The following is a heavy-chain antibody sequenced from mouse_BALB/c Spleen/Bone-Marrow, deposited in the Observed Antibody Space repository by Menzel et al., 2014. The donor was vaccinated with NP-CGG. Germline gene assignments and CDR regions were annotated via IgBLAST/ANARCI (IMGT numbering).Heavy chain of an antibody. Sequence: GAELMKPGASVKISCKATGYTFSSYWIEWVKQRPGHGLEWIGEILPGSDTSNYNEKFKDKATFTADTSSNTAHMQLSSLTSEDSAVYYCARGLYGNYGEWGQGTSVTVFS. CDR2: ILPGSDTS. CDR3: ARGLYGNYGE. V-gene: IGHV1-9*01. D-gene: IGHD2-1*01. J-gene: IGHJ4*01. CDR1: GYTFSSYW.